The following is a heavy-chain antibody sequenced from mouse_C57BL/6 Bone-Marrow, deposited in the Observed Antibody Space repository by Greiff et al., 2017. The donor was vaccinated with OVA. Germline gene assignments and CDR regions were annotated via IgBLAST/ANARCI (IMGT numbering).Heavy chain of an antibody. CDR2: INPSSGYT. V-gene: IGHV1-7*01. CDR1: GYTFTSYW. CDR3: ARNWDRGYAMDY. J-gene: IGHJ4*01. Sequence: QVQLKQSGADLAKPGASVKLSCKASGYTFTSYWMHWVKQRPGQGLEWIGYINPSSGYTKYNQKFKDKATLTADKSSSTAYMQLSSLTYVDSAVYYCARNWDRGYAMDYWGQGTSVTVSS. D-gene: IGHD4-1*01.